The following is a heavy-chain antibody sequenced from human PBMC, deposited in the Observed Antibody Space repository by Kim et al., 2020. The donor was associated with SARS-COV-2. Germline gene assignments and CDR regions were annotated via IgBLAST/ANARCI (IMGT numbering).Heavy chain of an antibody. CDR3: ARGGLNWFDP. D-gene: IGHD1-26*01. V-gene: IGHV3-11*01. J-gene: IGHJ5*02. Sequence: STIYYAHSVEGRITISTDNAKSSLYLQMNRLRVEDTAVYYCARGGLNWFDPWGQGTLVTVSS. CDR2: STI.